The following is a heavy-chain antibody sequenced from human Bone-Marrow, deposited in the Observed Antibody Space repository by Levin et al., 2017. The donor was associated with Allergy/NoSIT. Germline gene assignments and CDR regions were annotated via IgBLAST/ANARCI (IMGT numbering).Heavy chain of an antibody. J-gene: IGHJ1*01. CDR1: GFTFSSYG. CDR2: IWYDGSNK. Sequence: SGGSLRLSCAASGFTFSSYGMHWVRQAPGKGLEWVAVIWYDGSNKYYADSVKGRFTISRDNSKNTLYLQMNSLRAEDTAVYYCARATRLSSSWSTEYFQHWGQGTLVTVSS. CDR3: ARATRLSSSWSTEYFQH. D-gene: IGHD6-13*01. V-gene: IGHV3-33*01.